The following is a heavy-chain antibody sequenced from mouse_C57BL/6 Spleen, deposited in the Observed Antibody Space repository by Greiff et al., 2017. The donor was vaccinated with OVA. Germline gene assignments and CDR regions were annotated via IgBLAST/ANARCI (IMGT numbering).Heavy chain of an antibody. Sequence: QVQLQQSGPELVKPGASVKISCKASGYAFSSSWMNWVKQRPGKGLEWIGQIYPGDGDTNYNEKFKGKATLTADKSSSTAYMQLRSLTSEDSAVYVCAARGGYYAYYCEYWGQGTTLTVSA. CDR2: IYPGDGDT. CDR1: GYAFSSSW. D-gene: IGHD2-3*01. J-gene: IGHJ2*01. V-gene: IGHV1-82*01. CDR3: AARGGYYAYYCEY.